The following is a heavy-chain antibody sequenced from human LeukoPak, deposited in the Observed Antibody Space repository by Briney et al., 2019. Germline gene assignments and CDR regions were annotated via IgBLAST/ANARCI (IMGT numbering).Heavy chain of an antibody. V-gene: IGHV4-39*02. D-gene: IGHD6-25*01. CDR1: GDSISRSTYY. CDR3: AKSSGTGTFSY. CDR2: VYYGRSP. J-gene: IGHJ4*02. Sequence: SETLSLTCTVSGDSISRSTYYWAWIRQPPGKGLEWIGSVYYGRSPYFNPSLESRATISVDTSKNHFSLKMSSVTAADTAVYYCAKSSGTGTFSYWGQGTLVTVSS.